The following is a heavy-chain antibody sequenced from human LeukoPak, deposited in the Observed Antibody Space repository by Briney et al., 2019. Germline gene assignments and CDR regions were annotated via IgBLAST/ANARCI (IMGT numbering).Heavy chain of an antibody. V-gene: IGHV3-49*04. J-gene: IGHJ4*02. D-gene: IGHD5-12*01. CDR1: GFTFGDYA. CDR3: TRVPFRNRYSGYDFHY. CDR2: IRSKAYGGTT. Sequence: GGSLRLSCTASGFTFGDYAMSWVRQAPGKGLEWVGFIRSKAYGGTTEYAASVKGRFTISRDDSKSIAYLQMNSLKTEDTAVYYCTRVPFRNRYSGYDFHYWGQGTLVTVSS.